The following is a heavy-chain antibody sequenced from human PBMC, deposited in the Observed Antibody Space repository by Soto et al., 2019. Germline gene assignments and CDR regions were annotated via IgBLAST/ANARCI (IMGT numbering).Heavy chain of an antibody. Sequence: QVQLVQSGAEVKKPGDSVKVSCSASGYTFTHFYITWVRQAPGQGREWMGAISPHNFNTNFAQKFQGRVTLTTDTSTSTAYMELRSLRSDDTAVYYCARDEGGYDILTGYYKAHHFDYWGQGVLVTVSS. CDR2: ISPHNFNT. J-gene: IGHJ4*02. V-gene: IGHV1-18*01. CDR1: GYTFTHFY. CDR3: ARDEGGYDILTGYYKAHHFDY. D-gene: IGHD3-9*01.